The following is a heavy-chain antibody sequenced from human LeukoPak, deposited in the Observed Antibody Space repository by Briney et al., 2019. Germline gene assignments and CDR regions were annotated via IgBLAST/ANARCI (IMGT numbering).Heavy chain of an antibody. Sequence: PGGSLRLSCVDSGFIFRSYALHWLRQAPGKGLEWVAVISADGNEQYYADSVKGRFTMSRDNSKNTLFLQMTSLRTDDTAVYFCARDAPYSGGCCAFDIWGQGTLVTVSS. CDR2: ISADGNEQ. CDR1: GFIFRSYA. D-gene: IGHD6-19*01. V-gene: IGHV3-30-3*01. CDR3: ARDAPYSGGCCAFDI. J-gene: IGHJ4*02.